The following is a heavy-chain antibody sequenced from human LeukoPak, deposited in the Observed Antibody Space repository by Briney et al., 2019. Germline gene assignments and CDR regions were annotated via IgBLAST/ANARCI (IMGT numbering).Heavy chain of an antibody. J-gene: IGHJ4*02. CDR3: ARAPNRIAAAGSPGPY. Sequence: ASVKVSCKASGYTFTGYYMHWVRQAPGQGLEWMGWINPNSGVTNYAQKFQGRVTMTRDTSISTAYMELSRLRSDDTAVYYCARAPNRIAAAGSPGPYWGQGTLVTVSS. D-gene: IGHD6-13*01. CDR1: GYTFTGYY. V-gene: IGHV1-2*02. CDR2: INPNSGVT.